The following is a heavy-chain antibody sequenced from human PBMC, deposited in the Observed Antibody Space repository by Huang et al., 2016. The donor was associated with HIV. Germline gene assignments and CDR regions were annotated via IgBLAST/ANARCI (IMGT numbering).Heavy chain of an antibody. D-gene: IGHD2-2*01. CDR2: SNTKTGKP. V-gene: IGHV7-4-1*02. CDR3: ARIYCSSTKCFGFDF. CDR1: GYTFHSYV. Sequence: QVQLVQSGSELQKPGASVKVSCKASGYTFHSYVMSWVRQAPGQGLEWMGWSNTKTGKPTDAQGFTGRFVFSLDTSVTTGYLQINSLEADDTAVYYCARIYCSSTKCFGFDFWGQGTLVTVSS. J-gene: IGHJ4*02.